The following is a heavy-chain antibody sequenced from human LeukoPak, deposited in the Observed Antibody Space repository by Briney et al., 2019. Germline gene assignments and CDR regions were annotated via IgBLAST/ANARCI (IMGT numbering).Heavy chain of an antibody. CDR1: GGSISRGGYF. V-gene: IGHV4-30-2*06. CDR3: ARGTWYFDL. CDR2: IYHSGTT. Sequence: SETLSLTCTVSGGSISRGGYFWNWIRQSPGKGLEWVGYIYHSGTTEYNPSLKSRITISVDRSKNQISLKLSSVTAADTAVYYCARGTWYFDLWGRGTLVTVSA. J-gene: IGHJ2*01.